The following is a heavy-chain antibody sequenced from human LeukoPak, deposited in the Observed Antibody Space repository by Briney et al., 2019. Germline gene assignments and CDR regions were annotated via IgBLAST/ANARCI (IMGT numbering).Heavy chain of an antibody. V-gene: IGHV1-2*04. CDR3: ARDRGVVVTAINPPQYGMDV. J-gene: IGHJ6*02. Sequence: ASVKVSCKTSGYTFSDYYMHWVRQAPGQGLEWMGWINPNSGGTNSAQKFQGWVTMTRDTSVSTAYMELSRLRSDDTAVYYCARDRGVVVTAINPPQYGMDVWGQGTTVTVSS. CDR1: GYTFSDYY. CDR2: INPNSGGT. D-gene: IGHD2-21*02.